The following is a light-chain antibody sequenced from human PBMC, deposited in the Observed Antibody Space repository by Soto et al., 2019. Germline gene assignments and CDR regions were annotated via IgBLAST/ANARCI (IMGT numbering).Light chain of an antibody. J-gene: IGLJ2*01. Sequence: SYELTQPPSVSVAPGKTARIPCGGNNIGSESVHWYQQKPGQAPVLVIYYDSDRPSGIPERFSGSNSGNTATLTISRVEAGDEADYYCQVWHSSSDPVVFGGGTKLTVL. CDR3: QVWHSSSDPVV. CDR2: YDS. CDR1: NIGSES. V-gene: IGLV3-21*04.